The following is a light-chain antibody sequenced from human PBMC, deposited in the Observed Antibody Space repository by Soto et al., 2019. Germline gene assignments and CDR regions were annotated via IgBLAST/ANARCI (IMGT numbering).Light chain of an antibody. V-gene: IGKV3-15*01. CDR1: QSVSSN. J-gene: IGKJ4*01. CDR3: QQFNNWPLT. CDR2: DAS. Sequence: EIVMTQSPATLCVSPGERATLSCRASQSVSSNLVWYQQKPGQAPRLLIYDASTRATGVPARFSGSGSGAEFTLTISSLRSEDFAVYYCQQFNNWPLTFGGGTTGDIK.